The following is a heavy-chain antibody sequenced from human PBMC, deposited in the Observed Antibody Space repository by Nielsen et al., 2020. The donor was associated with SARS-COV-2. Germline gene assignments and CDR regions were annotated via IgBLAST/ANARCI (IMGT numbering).Heavy chain of an antibody. V-gene: IGHV3-15*01. D-gene: IGHD3-10*01. CDR3: TTDLSGSTPPVGWFGEQDY. CDR2: IKSKTDGGTT. J-gene: IGHJ4*02. CDR1: GFTFSNAW. Sequence: GESLKISCAASGFTFSNAWMSWVRQAPGKGLEWVGRIKSKTDGGTTDYAAPVKGRFTISRDDSKNTLYLQMNSLKTEDTAVYYCTTDLSGSTPPVGWFGEQDYWGQGTLVTVSS.